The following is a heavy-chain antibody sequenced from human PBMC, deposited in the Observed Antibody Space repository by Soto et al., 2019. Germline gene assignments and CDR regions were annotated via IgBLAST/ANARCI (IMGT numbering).Heavy chain of an antibody. J-gene: IGHJ4*02. D-gene: IGHD6-19*01. Sequence: WGSLRLSCAASGFTFTSYWMHWVRQAPGKGLVWVSRINSDGSSTSYADSVKGRFAISRDNAKNTLYLQMNSLRAEDTAVYYCARAQVVAGTGGYYWGQGALVTVSS. CDR1: GFTFTSYW. CDR3: ARAQVVAGTGGYY. V-gene: IGHV3-74*01. CDR2: INSDGSST.